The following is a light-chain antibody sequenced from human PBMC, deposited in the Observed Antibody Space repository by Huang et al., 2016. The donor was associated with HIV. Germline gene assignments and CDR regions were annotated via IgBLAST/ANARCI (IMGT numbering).Light chain of an antibody. J-gene: IGKJ3*01. CDR2: EAS. CDR1: QSVSSNY. CDR3: QQYGNSPFT. V-gene: IGKV3-20*01. Sequence: EIVLTQSPGTLSLSPGERATLSCRASQSVSSNYLGWYQQRPGQAPRLLIYEASTRATGIPDRFRGSGSGTDFTLTISRLEPEDFAVYYCQQYGNSPFTFGPGTKVDIK.